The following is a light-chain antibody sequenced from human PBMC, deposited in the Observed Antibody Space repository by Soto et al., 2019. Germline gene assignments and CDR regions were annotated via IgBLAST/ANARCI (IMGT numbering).Light chain of an antibody. V-gene: IGKV1-5*03. J-gene: IGKJ1*01. CDR1: QSISSR. CDR3: QQYNRHPWT. CDR2: KAS. Sequence: DIQMTQSPSTVSASVGDRVTITCRASQSISSRLAWYQQKPGKAPKLLIYKASSLESGVPARFSGGESGTELTLTISSLQPDDSAAYYCQQYNRHPWTFGQGTKVEIK.